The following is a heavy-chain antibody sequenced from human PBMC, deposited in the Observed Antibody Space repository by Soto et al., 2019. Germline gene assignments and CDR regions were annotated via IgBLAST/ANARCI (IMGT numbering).Heavy chain of an antibody. J-gene: IGHJ4*02. V-gene: IGHV4-39*01. CDR2: IYYSGST. CDR1: GGSISSIIYY. Sequence: SETLSLTCTVSGGSISSIIYYWGWIRQPPGKGLEWIGNIYYSGSTYYNPSLKSRVTISVDTSKNQFSLKLSSVTAADTAVYYCMLGSGWKDFDYWGQGTLVTVSS. CDR3: MLGSGWKDFDY. D-gene: IGHD3-22*01.